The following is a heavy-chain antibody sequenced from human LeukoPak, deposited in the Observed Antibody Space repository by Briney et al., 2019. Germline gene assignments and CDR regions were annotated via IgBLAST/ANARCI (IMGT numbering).Heavy chain of an antibody. J-gene: IGHJ4*02. D-gene: IGHD1-26*01. CDR1: GFTFSSYA. Sequence: GGSLRLSCAASGFTFSSYAMSWVRQAPGKGLEWVSDISGSGGSTYYADSVKGRFTISRDNSKNTLYLQMNSLRAEDTAVYYCAKVGLHSGSYYFDYWGQGTLVTVSS. CDR2: ISGSGGST. CDR3: AKVGLHSGSYYFDY. V-gene: IGHV3-23*01.